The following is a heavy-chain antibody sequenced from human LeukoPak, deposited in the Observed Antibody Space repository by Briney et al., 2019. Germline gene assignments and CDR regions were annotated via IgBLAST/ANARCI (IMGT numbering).Heavy chain of an antibody. J-gene: IGHJ4*02. Sequence: PGGSLRLSCAASGFTFSSYAMSWVRQAPGKGLEWVSAISGSGGSTYYADSVKGRFTISRDNSKNTLYLQMNSLRAEDTAVYYCAKDLKWDYYDSSGYYGYLYWGQGTLVTVSP. CDR2: ISGSGGST. V-gene: IGHV3-23*01. CDR1: GFTFSSYA. D-gene: IGHD3-22*01. CDR3: AKDLKWDYYDSSGYYGYLY.